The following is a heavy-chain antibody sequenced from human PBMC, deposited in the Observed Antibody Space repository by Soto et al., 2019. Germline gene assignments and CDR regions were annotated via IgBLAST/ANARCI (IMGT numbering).Heavy chain of an antibody. CDR2: IYPGDSYT. J-gene: IGHJ6*04. CDR3: ARHRHGSGRFMVWSYYYYYGMEV. V-gene: IGHV5-51*01. Sequence: GESLKISCKGSGYSFTSYWIGWVRQIPWKGLEWMGIIYPGDSYTRYSPSFQGQVTISADKSISTAYLQWSSLKASDTAMYYCARHRHGSGRFMVWSYYYYYGMEVLGNGNTVIVSP. D-gene: IGHD3-10*01. CDR1: GYSFTSYW.